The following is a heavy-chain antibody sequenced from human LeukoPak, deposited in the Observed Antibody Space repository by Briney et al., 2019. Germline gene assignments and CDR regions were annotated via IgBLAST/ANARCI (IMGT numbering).Heavy chain of an antibody. J-gene: IGHJ6*03. V-gene: IGHV1-18*01. CDR1: GYTFTSYG. Sequence: ASVKVSCKASGYTFTSYGISWVRQAPGQGLEWMGWISAYNGNTNYAQKLQGRVTMTTDTSTSTAYMELRSLRSDDTAVYYCARDRPQDYDFWSGYSSYYYYMDVWAKGPRSPSP. CDR2: ISAYNGNT. CDR3: ARDRPQDYDFWSGYSSYYYYMDV. D-gene: IGHD3-3*01.